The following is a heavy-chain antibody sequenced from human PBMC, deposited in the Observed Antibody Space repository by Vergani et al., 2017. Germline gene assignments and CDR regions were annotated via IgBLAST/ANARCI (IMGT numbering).Heavy chain of an antibody. CDR3: AKTPRVAAEGMDG. Sequence: QVQLVESGGGVVQPGGSLRLSCAASGFTFSSYGMHWVRQAPGKGLEWVAFIRYDGSNKYYADSVKGRFTISRDNSKNTLYLQMNSLRAEDTAVYYCAKTPRVAAEGMDGWGQGTTVTVSS. CDR2: IRYDGSNK. V-gene: IGHV3-30*02. D-gene: IGHD6-19*01. CDR1: GFTFSSYG. J-gene: IGHJ6*02.